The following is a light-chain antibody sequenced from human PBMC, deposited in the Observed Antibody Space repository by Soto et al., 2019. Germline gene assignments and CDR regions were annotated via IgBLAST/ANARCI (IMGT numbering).Light chain of an antibody. CDR1: QTLSSSH. V-gene: IGKV3D-20*02. Sequence: EIVLTQSPGTLYLSPGERATLSCRASQTLSSSHLAWYQQKPGQAPRLVIYGASTRATGIADRFSGSGSGTDFTLTISSLEPEDFAVYYCQQRSSWPITFGQGTRLEIK. CDR3: QQRSSWPIT. J-gene: IGKJ5*01. CDR2: GAS.